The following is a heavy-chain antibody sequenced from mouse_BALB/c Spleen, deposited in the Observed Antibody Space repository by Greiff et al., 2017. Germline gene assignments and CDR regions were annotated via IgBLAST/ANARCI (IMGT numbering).Heavy chain of an antibody. V-gene: IGHV2-2*02. CDR2: IWSGGST. J-gene: IGHJ4*01. CDR3: ARNPSYYYGSSYYYAMDY. Sequence: VKLMESGPGLVAPSQSLSITCTVSGFSLTGYGVNWVRQPPGKGLEWLGVIWSGGSTDYNAAFISRLSISKDNSKSQVFFKMNSLQANDTAIYYCARNPSYYYGSSYYYAMDYWGQGTSVTVSS. CDR1: GFSLTGYG. D-gene: IGHD1-1*01.